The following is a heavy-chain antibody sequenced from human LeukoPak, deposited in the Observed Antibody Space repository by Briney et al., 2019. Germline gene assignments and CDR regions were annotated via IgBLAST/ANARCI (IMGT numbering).Heavy chain of an antibody. V-gene: IGHV3-48*04. CDR1: GFTFSSYG. D-gene: IGHD3-22*01. J-gene: IGHJ4*02. CDR2: ISSSGSTI. Sequence: QPGGSLRLSCAASGFTFSSYGMHWVRQAPGKGLEWVSYISSSGSTIYYADSVKGRFTISRDNAKNSLYLQMNSLRAEDTAVYYCARANYYYDSSGYYSAYFDYWGQGTLVTVSS. CDR3: ARANYYYDSSGYYSAYFDY.